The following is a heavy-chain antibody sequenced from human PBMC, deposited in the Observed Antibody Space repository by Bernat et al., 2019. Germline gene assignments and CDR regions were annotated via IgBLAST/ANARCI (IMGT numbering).Heavy chain of an antibody. CDR3: ARDRTTMVRGVTYAYYYGMDV. Sequence: QVQLVESGGGVVQPGRSLRLSCAASGFTFSSYAMHWVRQAPGKGLEWVAVISYDGSNKYYADSVKGRFTISRDNSKNTLYLQMNSLRAEDTAVYYCARDRTTMVRGVTYAYYYGMDVWGQGTTVTVSS. CDR2: ISYDGSNK. D-gene: IGHD3-10*01. J-gene: IGHJ6*02. V-gene: IGHV3-30*04. CDR1: GFTFSSYA.